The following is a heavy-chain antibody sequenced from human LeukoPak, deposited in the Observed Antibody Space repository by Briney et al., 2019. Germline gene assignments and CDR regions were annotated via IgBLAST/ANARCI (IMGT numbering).Heavy chain of an antibody. CDR2: INPNSGGT. CDR3: ARVTKNKRSIVGATDVLGY. J-gene: IGHJ4*02. V-gene: IGHV1-2*02. D-gene: IGHD1-26*01. CDR1: GYTFTGYY. Sequence: ASVKVSCKASGYTFTGYYMHWVRQAPGQGLEWMGWINPNSGGTNYAQKFQGRVTMTRDTSISTAYMELSRLRSDDTAVYYCARVTKNKRSIVGATDVLGYWGQGTLVTVSS.